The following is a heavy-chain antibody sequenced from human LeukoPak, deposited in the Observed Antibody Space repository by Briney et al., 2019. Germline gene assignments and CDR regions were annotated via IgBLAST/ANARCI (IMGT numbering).Heavy chain of an antibody. CDR2: IRSKAYGGTT. CDR1: GFTFGDYA. CDR3: TGQQLVLFDY. V-gene: IGHV3-49*04. Sequence: GGSLRLSCTASGFTFGDYAMSWVRQAPGKGLEWVGFIRSKAYGGTTEYAASVKGRFTISRDDSKNTLYLQMNSLKTEDTAVYYCTGQQLVLFDYWGQGTLVTVSS. D-gene: IGHD6-13*01. J-gene: IGHJ4*02.